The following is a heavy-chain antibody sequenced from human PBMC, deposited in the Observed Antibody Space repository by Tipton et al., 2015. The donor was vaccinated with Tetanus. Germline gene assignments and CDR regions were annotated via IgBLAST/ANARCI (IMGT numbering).Heavy chain of an antibody. CDR3: VRSRIAVARYFDL. J-gene: IGHJ2*01. D-gene: IGHD6-19*01. Sequence: LRLSCAVSGGSFSGFYWSWIRQPPGKGLEWTGEINHSGSTNYNPSLQSRITMSFDKSKNQFSLRLTSATAADTAIYYCVRSRIAVARYFDLWGRGTLVTVSS. CDR2: INHSGST. V-gene: IGHV4-34*01. CDR1: GGSFSGFY.